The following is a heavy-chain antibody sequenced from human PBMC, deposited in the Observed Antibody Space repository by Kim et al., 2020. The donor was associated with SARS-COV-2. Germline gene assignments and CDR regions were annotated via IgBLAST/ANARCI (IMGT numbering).Heavy chain of an antibody. CDR2: IIPIFGTA. D-gene: IGHD3-9*01. J-gene: IGHJ4*02. Sequence: SVKVSCKASGGTFSSYAISWVRQAPGQGLEWMGGIIPIFGTANYAQKFQGRVTITADESTSTAYMELSSLRSEDTAVYYCARDRAYYDILTGYYMVGKRGYYFDYWGQGTLVTVSS. CDR3: ARDRAYYDILTGYYMVGKRGYYFDY. CDR1: GGTFSSYA. V-gene: IGHV1-69*13.